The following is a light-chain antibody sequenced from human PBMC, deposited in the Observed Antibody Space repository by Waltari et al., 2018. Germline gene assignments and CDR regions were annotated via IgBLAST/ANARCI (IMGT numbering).Light chain of an antibody. CDR3: QQYYSRRT. J-gene: IGKJ1*01. V-gene: IGKV4-1*01. Sequence: DIVMTQSQDSLAVSLGERATISCKSSQSILYNANDKNYVALYQQKPGHPPTLLINWASTRDAGVPNLFSGSGSGAYFTLTISSLPAEDVAVYCCQQYYSRRTFGQGTKVEIK. CDR1: QSILYNANDKNY. CDR2: WAS.